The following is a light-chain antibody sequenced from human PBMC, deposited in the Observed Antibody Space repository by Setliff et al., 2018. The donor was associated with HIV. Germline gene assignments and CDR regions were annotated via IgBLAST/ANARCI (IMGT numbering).Light chain of an antibody. Sequence: QSALTQPPSASGTPGQRVTISCSGSDSNIGSDALSWYQQLPGTAPKLLIYDNHQRPSGVADRFSGSQSGTLASLAITGLQSEDEADYYCAAWDVSLNGLVFGGGTK. CDR1: DSNIGSDA. CDR2: DNH. J-gene: IGLJ3*02. CDR3: AAWDVSLNGLV. V-gene: IGLV1-44*01.